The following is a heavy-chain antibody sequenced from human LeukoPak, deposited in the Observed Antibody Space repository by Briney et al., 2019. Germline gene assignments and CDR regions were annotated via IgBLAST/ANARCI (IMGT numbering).Heavy chain of an antibody. D-gene: IGHD4-17*01. V-gene: IGHV3-11*04. CDR1: GFTFSDYH. J-gene: IGHJ6*03. Sequence: GGSLRLSCAASGFTFSDYHMSWIRQAPGKGLEWVSYISASSTDIHYPDSVKGRFTISRDNAKNSLYLQMNSLRAEDTAVYYCARDYGDYEPGRHHYYYYYMDVWGKGTTVTVSS. CDR3: ARDYGDYEPGRHHYYYYYMDV. CDR2: ISASSTDI.